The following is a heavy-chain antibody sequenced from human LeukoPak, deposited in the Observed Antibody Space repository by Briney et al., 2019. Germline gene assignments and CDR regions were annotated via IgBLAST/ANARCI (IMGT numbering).Heavy chain of an antibody. CDR2: IGTAGDT. D-gene: IGHD2-21*02. CDR3: ARGNYCGGDCAFDI. CDR1: GFTFSSYD. Sequence: GGSLRLSCAASGFTFSSYDMHWVRQATGKGLEWVSAIGTAGDTYYPGSVKGRFTISRENAKNSLCLQMNSLRAGDTAVYYCARGNYCGGDCAFDIWGQGTMVTVSS. V-gene: IGHV3-13*01. J-gene: IGHJ3*02.